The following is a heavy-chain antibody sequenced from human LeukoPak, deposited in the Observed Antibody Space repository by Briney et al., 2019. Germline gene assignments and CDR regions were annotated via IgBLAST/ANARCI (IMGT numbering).Heavy chain of an antibody. CDR3: ARACSGGSCSIDY. CDR1: GFTFSDYY. Sequence: GGSLKLSCAASGFTFSDYYMSWIRQAPGKGLEWVSYISSSGSTIYYADSVKGRFTISRDNAKNSLYLQMNSLRAEDTAVYYCARACSGGSCSIDYWGQGTLVTVSS. V-gene: IGHV3-11*01. J-gene: IGHJ4*02. CDR2: ISSSGSTI. D-gene: IGHD2-15*01.